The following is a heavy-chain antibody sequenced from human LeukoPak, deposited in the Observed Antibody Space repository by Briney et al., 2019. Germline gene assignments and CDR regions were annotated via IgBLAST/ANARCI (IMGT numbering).Heavy chain of an antibody. J-gene: IGHJ5*02. Sequence: GGSLRLSCAAPGFIFSGYWMDWGRQAAGEGLVWLSRIKNDGSITSYADSVKGRFTISRDNAKNTLYLQMNSLRVEDTAVYYCTKSDWFDPWGQGTLVTVSS. V-gene: IGHV3-74*01. CDR1: GFIFSGYW. CDR2: IKNDGSIT. D-gene: IGHD3-3*01. CDR3: TKSDWFDP.